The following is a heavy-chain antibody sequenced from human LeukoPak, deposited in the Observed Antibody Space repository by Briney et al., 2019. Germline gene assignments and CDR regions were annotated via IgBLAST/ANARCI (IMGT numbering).Heavy chain of an antibody. J-gene: IGHJ4*02. CDR2: ITWNGGQT. D-gene: IGHD3-22*01. Sequence: PGGSLRLSCAASGFTFDDYGMSWVRQGPGKGLEWVSTITWNGGQTAYADSVKGRFTISRDNAKNSLYLQMNSLRAEDTALYYCARSRHSYDSSGFPHYWGQGTLVTVSS. CDR3: ARSRHSYDSSGFPHY. V-gene: IGHV3-20*04. CDR1: GFTFDDYG.